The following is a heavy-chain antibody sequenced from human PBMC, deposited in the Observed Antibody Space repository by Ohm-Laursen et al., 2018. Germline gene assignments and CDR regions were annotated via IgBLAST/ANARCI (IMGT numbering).Heavy chain of an antibody. CDR1: GFTFSSYS. CDR2: ISSSSSYI. J-gene: IGHJ4*02. CDR3: ARALDGVAISYYFDY. V-gene: IGHV3-21*01. D-gene: IGHD2-15*01. Sequence: SLRLSCAASGFTFSSYSMNWVRQAPGKGLEWVSSISSSSSYIYYADSVKGRFTISRDNAKNSLYLQMNSLRAEDTAVYYCARALDGVAISYYFDYWGQGTLVTVSS.